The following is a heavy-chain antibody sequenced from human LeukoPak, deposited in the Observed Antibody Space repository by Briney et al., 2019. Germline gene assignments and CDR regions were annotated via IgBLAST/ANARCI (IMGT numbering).Heavy chain of an antibody. CDR2: INHSGST. CDR3: ARENDFWSGYPIPYYYGMDV. CDR1: GGPFSGYY. D-gene: IGHD3-3*01. Sequence: PSETLSLTCAVYGGPFSGYYWSWIRQPPGKGLEWIGEINHSGSTNYNPSLKSRVTISVDTSKNQFSLKLSSVTAADTAVYYCARENDFWSGYPIPYYYGMDVWGQGTTVTVSS. J-gene: IGHJ6*02. V-gene: IGHV4-34*01.